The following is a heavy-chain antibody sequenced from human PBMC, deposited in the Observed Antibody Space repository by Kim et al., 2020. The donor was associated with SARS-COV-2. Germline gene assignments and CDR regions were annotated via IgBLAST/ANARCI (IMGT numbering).Heavy chain of an antibody. D-gene: IGHD3-10*01. V-gene: IGHV3-15*01. CDR3: TTVARRHITMVRGVPTPTGRYYDGMDV. CDR2: IKSKTDGGTT. CDR1: GFTFSNAW. Sequence: GGSLRLSCAASGFTFSNAWMSWVRQAPGKGLEWVGRIKSKTDGGTTDYAAPVKGRFTISRDDSKNTLYLQMNSLKTEDTAVYYCTTVARRHITMVRGVPTPTGRYYDGMDVWGQGTTVTVSS. J-gene: IGHJ6*02.